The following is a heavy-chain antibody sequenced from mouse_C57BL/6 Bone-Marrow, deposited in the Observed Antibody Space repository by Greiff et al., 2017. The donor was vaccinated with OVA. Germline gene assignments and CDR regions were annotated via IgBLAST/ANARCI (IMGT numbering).Heavy chain of an antibody. J-gene: IGHJ2*01. CDR3: ARHNYYGNYEDY. Sequence: DVHLVESGGDLVKPGGSLKLSCAASGFTFSSYGMSWVRQTPDKRLEWVATISSGGSYTYYPDSVKGRFTISRDNAKNTLYLQMSSLKSEDTAMYYCARHNYYGNYEDYWGKGTTLTVSS. CDR2: ISSGGSYT. V-gene: IGHV5-6*01. D-gene: IGHD2-1*01. CDR1: GFTFSSYG.